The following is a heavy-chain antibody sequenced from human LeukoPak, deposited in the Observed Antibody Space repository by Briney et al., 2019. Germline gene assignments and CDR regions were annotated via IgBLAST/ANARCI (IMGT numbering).Heavy chain of an antibody. Sequence: PGGSLRLSCAASGFTFSSYWMTWVRQAPGKGLEWVANIQQDGSEKNYVDSVKGRFTISRDNAKNSLYLQMNGLRAEDTAVYYCAQLRSFDYWGQGTLVTVSS. D-gene: IGHD5-24*01. CDR2: IQQDGSEK. CDR1: GFTFSSYW. CDR3: AQLRSFDY. J-gene: IGHJ4*02. V-gene: IGHV3-7*01.